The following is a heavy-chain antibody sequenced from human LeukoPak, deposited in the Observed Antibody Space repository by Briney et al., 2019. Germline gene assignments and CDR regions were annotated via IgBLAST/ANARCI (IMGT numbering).Heavy chain of an antibody. Sequence: SVKVSCKTSGGTFSNSRISWVRLAPGEGPEWMGGIFPVFGTPNYAQKFQGRLTITADRSTTTAYMELSSLTSDDTAVYYCARERLARFPYFDYWGQGTLVAVSS. V-gene: IGHV1-69*06. D-gene: IGHD3-3*01. J-gene: IGHJ4*02. CDR2: IFPVFGTP. CDR1: GGTFSNSR. CDR3: ARERLARFPYFDY.